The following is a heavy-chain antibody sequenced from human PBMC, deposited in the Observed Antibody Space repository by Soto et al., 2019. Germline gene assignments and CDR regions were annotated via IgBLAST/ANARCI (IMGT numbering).Heavy chain of an antibody. Sequence: QVQPVESGGGVVQPGRSLRLSCAASGFTFSTYGKHWVRQAPGKGLEWVAVIWYDGSNKYYADSVTGRFTISRDNSKSTLYLQMNSLRAEETAVYYCATDRLLGNSFDYWGQGSLVTVSS. CDR3: ATDRLLGNSFDY. V-gene: IGHV3-33*01. CDR1: GFTFSTYG. CDR2: IWYDGSNK. D-gene: IGHD1-7*01. J-gene: IGHJ4*02.